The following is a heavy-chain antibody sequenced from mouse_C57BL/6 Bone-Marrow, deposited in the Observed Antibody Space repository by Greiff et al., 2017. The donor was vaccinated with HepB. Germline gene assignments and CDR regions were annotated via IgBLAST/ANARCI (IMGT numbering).Heavy chain of an antibody. V-gene: IGHV14-4*01. D-gene: IGHD2-2*01. CDR2: IDPENGDT. J-gene: IGHJ2*01. CDR3: TTMVTHYFDY. CDR1: GFNIKDDY. Sequence: EVKLMESGAELVRPGASVKLSCTASGFNIKDDYMHWVKQRPEQGLEWIGWIDPENGDTEYASKFQGKATITADTSSNTAYLQLSSLTSEDTAVYYCTTMVTHYFDYWGQGTTLTVSS.